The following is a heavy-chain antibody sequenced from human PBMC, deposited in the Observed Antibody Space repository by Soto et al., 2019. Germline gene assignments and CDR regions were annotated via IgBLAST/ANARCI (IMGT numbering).Heavy chain of an antibody. CDR3: ARRWLRGGVYYYYYMDV. D-gene: IGHD3-16*01. CDR2: INHSGST. Sequence: PSETLSLTCAVYGGSFSGYYWSWIRQPPGKGLEWIGEINHSGSTNSNPSLKSRVTISVDTSKNQFSLNLSSVTAADTAVYYCARRWLRGGVYYYYYMDVWGKGTTVTVSS. V-gene: IGHV4-34*01. J-gene: IGHJ6*03. CDR1: GGSFSGYY.